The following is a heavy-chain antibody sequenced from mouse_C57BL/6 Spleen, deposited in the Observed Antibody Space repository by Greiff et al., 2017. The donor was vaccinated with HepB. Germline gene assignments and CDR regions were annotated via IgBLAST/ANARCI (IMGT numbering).Heavy chain of an antibody. Sequence: VQLQQSGAELVKPGASVKLSCKASGYTFTSYWMQWVKQRPGQGLEWIGEIDPSDSYTNYNQKFKGKATLTVDTSSSTAYMQLSSLTSEDSAVYYWARVCYDGPWFAYWGQGTLVTVSA. D-gene: IGHD2-12*01. V-gene: IGHV1-50*01. J-gene: IGHJ3*01. CDR1: GYTFTSYW. CDR2: IDPSDSYT. CDR3: ARVCYDGPWFAY.